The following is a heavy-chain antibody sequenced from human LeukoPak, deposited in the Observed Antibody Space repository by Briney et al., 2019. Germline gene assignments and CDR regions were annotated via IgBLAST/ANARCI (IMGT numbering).Heavy chain of an antibody. D-gene: IGHD3-16*01. J-gene: IGHJ4*02. CDR1: GFSLSNARMG. V-gene: IGHV2-26*01. Sequence: SGPVLVKPTETLTLTCTVSGFSLSNARMGVSRIRQPPGKALEWLAHTFSNDEKSYSTSLKSRLTISKDTSKSQVVLTMTNMDPVDTATYYCARIWGMASQFDYWGQGTLVTVSS. CDR3: ARIWGMASQFDY. CDR2: TFSNDEK.